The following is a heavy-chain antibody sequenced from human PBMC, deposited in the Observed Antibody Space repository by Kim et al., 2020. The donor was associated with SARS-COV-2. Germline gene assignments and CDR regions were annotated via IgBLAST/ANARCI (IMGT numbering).Heavy chain of an antibody. D-gene: IGHD3-10*01. CDR1: GLSFDSSA. Sequence: GGSLRLSCAASGLSFDSSAMNWVRQAPVKGLEWVAVISYDGRNEEYADSVKGRFTISRDNSKSRLYLEMNRLRLEDTALYYCARGNYYESVSLSDYYNGMDVWGQGTTVTVSS. CDR3: ARGNYYESVSLSDYYNGMDV. CDR2: ISYDGRNE. J-gene: IGHJ6*02. V-gene: IGHV3-30-3*01.